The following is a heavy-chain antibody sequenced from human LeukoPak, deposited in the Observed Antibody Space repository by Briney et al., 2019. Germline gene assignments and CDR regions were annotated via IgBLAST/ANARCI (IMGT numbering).Heavy chain of an antibody. CDR1: GGSISGHY. CDR2: IDPTGLT. V-gene: IGHV4-4*09. D-gene: IGHD1-26*01. Sequence: SETLSLTCTVSGGSISGHYWSWIRQSPGKGLEWIGYIDPTGLTSYNPSLNSRVTISEDTSKSQFSLKVRSVTTADTAVYFCARQTPYSGNHYFDYWGQGTLVTVSS. CDR3: ARQTPYSGNHYFDY. J-gene: IGHJ4*02.